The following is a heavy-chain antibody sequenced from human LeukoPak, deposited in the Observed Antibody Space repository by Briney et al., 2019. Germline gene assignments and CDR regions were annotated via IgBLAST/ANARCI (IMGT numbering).Heavy chain of an antibody. J-gene: IGHJ2*01. CDR3: ARVSTISRVAGYDPHWYFDL. CDR1: GYTFITYG. V-gene: IGHV1-18*04. CDR2: ISAYNGNT. Sequence: ASVKVSCTASGYTFITYGFSWVRQAPGQGREWMGWISAYNGNTNSLQKFPGRVTITTETSTKTVYMELRSLISYDTAVYYCARVSTISRVAGYDPHWYFDLWGRGTPVTVSP. D-gene: IGHD5-12*01.